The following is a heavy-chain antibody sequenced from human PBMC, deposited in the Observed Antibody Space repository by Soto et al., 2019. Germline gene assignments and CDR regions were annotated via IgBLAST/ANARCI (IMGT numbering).Heavy chain of an antibody. Sequence: ASVKVSCKASGYTFTSYGISWVRQAPGQGLEWMGWISAYNGDTNYAQKLQGRVTMTTDTSTSTAYMELRSLRSDDTAVYYCARDIVLMVYATRPYYGMDVWGQGTTVTVSS. CDR3: ARDIVLMVYATRPYYGMDV. D-gene: IGHD2-8*01. CDR1: GYTFTSYG. J-gene: IGHJ6*02. CDR2: ISAYNGDT. V-gene: IGHV1-18*01.